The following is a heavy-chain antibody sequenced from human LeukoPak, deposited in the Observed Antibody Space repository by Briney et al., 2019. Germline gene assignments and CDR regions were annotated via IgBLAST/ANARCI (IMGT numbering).Heavy chain of an antibody. Sequence: PGGSLRLSCAASGFTFSNYGMHWVRQAPGKGLEWVAVISSDGITKYYTDSVKGRLTISRDNSKNTLYLQMNSLRAEDTAVYYCARKYYYSSGSYSFYFDYWGQGTLVTASS. D-gene: IGHD3-10*01. CDR1: GFTFSNYG. J-gene: IGHJ4*02. V-gene: IGHV3-30*03. CDR3: ARKYYYSSGSYSFYFDY. CDR2: ISSDGITK.